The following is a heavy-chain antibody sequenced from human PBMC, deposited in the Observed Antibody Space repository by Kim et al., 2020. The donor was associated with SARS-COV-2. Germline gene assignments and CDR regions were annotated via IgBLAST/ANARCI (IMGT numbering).Heavy chain of an antibody. Sequence: SNPSLESRITISVDTSKSQFSLKLSSVTAADTAVYYCARHMRSRASWFDPWGQGTLVTVSS. CDR3: ARHMRSRASWFDP. V-gene: IGHV4-39*01. D-gene: IGHD3-16*01. J-gene: IGHJ5*02.